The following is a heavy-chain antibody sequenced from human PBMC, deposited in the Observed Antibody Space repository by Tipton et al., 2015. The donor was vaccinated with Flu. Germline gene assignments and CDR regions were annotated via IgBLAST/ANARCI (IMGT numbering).Heavy chain of an antibody. Sequence: SLRLSCAASGFTFSNYWMTWVRQAPGKGLEWVANINQDGSVKYFVDSVKGRFTISRDNAKNLVYLQMNSLRAEDTAVYYCAREIGGAGSYWGQGTLVTVSS. D-gene: IGHD6-13*01. CDR1: GFTFSNYW. CDR2: INQDGSVK. CDR3: AREIGGAGSY. V-gene: IGHV3-7*01. J-gene: IGHJ4*02.